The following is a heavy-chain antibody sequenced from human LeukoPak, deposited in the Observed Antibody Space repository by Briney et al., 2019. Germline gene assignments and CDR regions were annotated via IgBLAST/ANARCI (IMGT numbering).Heavy chain of an antibody. CDR2: ISGSGGST. V-gene: IGHV3-23*01. CDR3: ARASPWCYDSSGHRAPFDY. CDR1: GFTFSSYA. J-gene: IGHJ4*02. Sequence: GGSPRLSCAASGFTFSSYAMSWVRQAPGKGLEWVSAISGSGGSTYYADSVKGRFTISRDNAKNTLYLQMNSLRAEDTAVYYCARASPWCYDSSGHRAPFDYWGQGTLVSVSS. D-gene: IGHD3-22*01.